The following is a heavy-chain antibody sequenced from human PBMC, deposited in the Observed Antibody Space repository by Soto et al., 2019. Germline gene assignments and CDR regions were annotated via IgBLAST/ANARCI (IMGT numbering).Heavy chain of an antibody. V-gene: IGHV1-69*13. CDR1: GGTFSSYA. J-gene: IGHJ5*02. CDR2: IIPIFGTA. CDR3: ARGRYITMVRGVITPPYNWFDP. Sequence: SVKVSCKASGGTFSSYAISWVRQAPGQGLEWMGGIIPIFGTANYAQKFQGRVTITADESTSTAYTELSSLRSEDTAVYYCARGRYITMVRGVITPPYNWFDPWGQGTLVTVSS. D-gene: IGHD3-10*01.